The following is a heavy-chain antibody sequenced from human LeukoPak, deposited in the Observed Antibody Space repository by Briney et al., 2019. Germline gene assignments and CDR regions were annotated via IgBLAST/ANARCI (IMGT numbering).Heavy chain of an antibody. CDR1: GFTFSSYG. CDR3: AELGITMIGGV. D-gene: IGHD3-10*02. CDR2: ILYDGSNK. Sequence: GGSLRLSCAASGFTFSSYGMHWVRQAPGKGLEWVAVILYDGSNKYYADSVKGRFTISRDNAKNSLYLQMNSLRAEDTAVYYCAELGITMIGGVWGKGTTVTISS. V-gene: IGHV3-30*18. J-gene: IGHJ6*04.